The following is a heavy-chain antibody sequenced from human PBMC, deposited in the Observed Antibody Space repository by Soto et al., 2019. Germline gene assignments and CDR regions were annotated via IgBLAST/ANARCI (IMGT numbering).Heavy chain of an antibody. V-gene: IGHV4-4*02. J-gene: IGHJ4*02. D-gene: IGHD7-27*01. CDR1: GDSISSSVW. Sequence: SETPSLTCAVSGDSISSSVWWTWVRQPPGKGLEWIGEVFHTGNTNYNPSLKSRVTMSVDKSTNEFSLKVTSVTAADTAIYYCARKAWVRFDYWGQGALVTVSS. CDR3: ARKAWVRFDY. CDR2: VFHTGNT.